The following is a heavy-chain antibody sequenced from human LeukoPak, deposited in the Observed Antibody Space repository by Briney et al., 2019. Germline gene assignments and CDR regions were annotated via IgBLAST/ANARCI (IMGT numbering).Heavy chain of an antibody. D-gene: IGHD5-18*01. CDR1: GYTFTNYY. CDR2: IYPGDSDT. J-gene: IGHJ4*02. CDR3: ARGGGYNYGTFDY. V-gene: IGHV5-51*01. Sequence: GESLKISCNGSGYTFTNYYIAWVRQMPGRGLEWMGIIYPGDSDTRYSPSFQGQVTISADKSISTAYLQWSSLKASDTAMYYCARGGGYNYGTFDYWGQGTLVTVSS.